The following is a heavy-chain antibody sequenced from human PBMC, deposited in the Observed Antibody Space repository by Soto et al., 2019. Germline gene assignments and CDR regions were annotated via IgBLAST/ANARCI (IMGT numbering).Heavy chain of an antibody. J-gene: IGHJ4*02. D-gene: IGHD3-22*01. CDR1: GFTFSTYG. CDR2: ISNDGSNK. Sequence: QVQMVESGGGVVQPGRSLRLSCAASGFTFSTYGMHWVRQAPGKGLEWVAVISNDGSNKYYADSVKGRFTISRDNSKNTLYLQMNSLRAEDTAVYYCAKVAPYYYDSSGYYYGYWGQGTLVTVSS. CDR3: AKVAPYYYDSSGYYYGY. V-gene: IGHV3-30*18.